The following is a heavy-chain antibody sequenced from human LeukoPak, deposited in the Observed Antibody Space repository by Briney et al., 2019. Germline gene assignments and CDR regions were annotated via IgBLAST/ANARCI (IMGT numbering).Heavy chain of an antibody. Sequence: SETLSLTCTVSGGSISSYYWTWIRQPPGKGLEWFGYIYYSGSTNYNPSLKSRVTISVDTSKIQFSLKLSSVTAADTALYYCAMAQQLDSEYFQHWGQGTLVTVSS. V-gene: IGHV4-59*01. CDR1: GGSISSYY. CDR3: AMAQQLDSEYFQH. D-gene: IGHD6-13*01. J-gene: IGHJ1*01. CDR2: IYYSGST.